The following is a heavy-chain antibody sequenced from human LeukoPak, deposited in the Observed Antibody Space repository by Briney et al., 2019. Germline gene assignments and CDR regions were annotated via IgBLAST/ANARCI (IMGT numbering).Heavy chain of an antibody. CDR2: IYTSGST. CDR1: GGSISSYY. D-gene: IGHD6-19*01. Sequence: PSETLSLTCTVSGGSISSYYWSWIRQPAGKGLEWTGRIYTSGSTNYNPSLKSRVTISVDKSKNQFSLKLSSVTAADTAVYYCARVKRSSGWVDYWGQGTLVTVSS. J-gene: IGHJ4*02. V-gene: IGHV4-4*07. CDR3: ARVKRSSGWVDY.